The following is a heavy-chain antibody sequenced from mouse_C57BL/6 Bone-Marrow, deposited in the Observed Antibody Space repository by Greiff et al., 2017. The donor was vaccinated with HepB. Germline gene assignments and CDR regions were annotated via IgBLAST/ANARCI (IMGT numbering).Heavy chain of an antibody. CDR2: ISGGGGNT. V-gene: IGHV5-9*01. J-gene: IGHJ1*03. Sequence: EVMLVESGGGLVKPGGSLKLSCAASGFTFSSYTMSWVRQTPEKRLEWVATISGGGGNTYYPDSVKGRFTISRDNAKNTLYLQMSSLRSEDTALYYCARRVITTKYFDVWGTGTTVTVSS. CDR1: GFTFSSYT. D-gene: IGHD1-1*01. CDR3: ARRVITTKYFDV.